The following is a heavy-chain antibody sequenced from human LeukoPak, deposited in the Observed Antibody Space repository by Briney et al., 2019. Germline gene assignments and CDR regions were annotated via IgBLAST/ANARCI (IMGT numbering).Heavy chain of an antibody. D-gene: IGHD3-22*01. CDR1: GYSFTSNY. CDR2: IIPIFGTA. CDR3: AADSRSYFYYGMDV. Sequence: SVKVSCKASGYSFTSNYIHWVRQAPGQGLEWMGGIIPIFGTANYAQKFQGRVTITADESTSTAYMELSSLRSEDTAVYYCAADSRSYFYYGMDVWGQGTTVTVSS. J-gene: IGHJ6*02. V-gene: IGHV1-69*13.